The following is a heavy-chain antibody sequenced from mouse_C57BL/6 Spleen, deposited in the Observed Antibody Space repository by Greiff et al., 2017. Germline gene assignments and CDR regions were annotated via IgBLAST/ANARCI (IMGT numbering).Heavy chain of an antibody. J-gene: IGHJ2*01. CDR2: IYPGDGDT. V-gene: IGHV1-82*01. Sequence: QVQLQQPGPELVKPGASVKISCKASGYAFSSSWMNWVKQRPGKGLEWIGRIYPGDGDTNYNGKFKGKATLTADKSSSTAYMHLGGQTSGDSAVCFCARSGYCGGDYWGKGTTLTVSS. CDR3: ARSGYCGGDY. CDR1: GYAFSSSW. D-gene: IGHD3-1*01.